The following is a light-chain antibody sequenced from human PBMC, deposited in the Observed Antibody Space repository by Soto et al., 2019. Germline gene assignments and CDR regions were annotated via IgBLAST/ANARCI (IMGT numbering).Light chain of an antibody. J-gene: IGKJ1*01. CDR1: ESISSW. CDR3: QPYKSYPWT. Sequence: DIHMTHSPSTLSASVGDRVTITCRASESISSWLAWYQQKPGKAPKLLIYDASSLESGVPSRFSGSGSGTELSLNISSLQPDDFASYYCQPYKSYPWTFGQGPKVDIK. CDR2: DAS. V-gene: IGKV1-5*01.